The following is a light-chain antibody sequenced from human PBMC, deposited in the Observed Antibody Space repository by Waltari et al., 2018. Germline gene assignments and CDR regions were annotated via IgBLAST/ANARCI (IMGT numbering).Light chain of an antibody. Sequence: QSALTQPASVSGSPGQSITISCTGANRDVGAYNFVSWYQQHPGQAPKLMVYDVNNRPSGVSPRFSGSKSGNTASLTISGLQAEDEADYYCTAYRGSSSWVFGGGTKLTVL. CDR1: NRDVGAYNF. CDR2: DVN. V-gene: IGLV2-14*03. J-gene: IGLJ3*02. CDR3: TAYRGSSSWV.